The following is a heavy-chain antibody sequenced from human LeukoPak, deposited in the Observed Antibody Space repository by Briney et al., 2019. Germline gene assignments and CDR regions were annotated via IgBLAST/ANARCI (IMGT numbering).Heavy chain of an antibody. CDR3: AKQLVRGGVDY. J-gene: IGHJ4*02. Sequence: GGSLRLSCAASGFTFSSYEMNWVRQAPGKGLEWVSSISSTSSYIYYADSVKGRFTISRDNAKNSLYLQMNSLRAEDTAVYYCAKQLVRGGVDYWGQGTLVTVSS. CDR2: ISSTSSYI. D-gene: IGHD3-10*01. CDR1: GFTFSSYE. V-gene: IGHV3-21*01.